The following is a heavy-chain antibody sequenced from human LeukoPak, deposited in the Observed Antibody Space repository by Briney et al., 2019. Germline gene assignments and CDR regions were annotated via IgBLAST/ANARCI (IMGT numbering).Heavy chain of an antibody. Sequence: ASVKVSCKASGYTFTGYAMNWVRQAPGHGLEWMGWINTNTGHPTYAQGFTGRFVFSLDTSVSTAYLQISSLKAEDTAVYYCARESQLLDPYYYYGMDVWGQGTTVTVSS. J-gene: IGHJ6*02. CDR3: ARESQLLDPYYYYGMDV. CDR2: INTNTGHP. CDR1: GYTFTGYA. V-gene: IGHV7-4-1*02. D-gene: IGHD2-2*02.